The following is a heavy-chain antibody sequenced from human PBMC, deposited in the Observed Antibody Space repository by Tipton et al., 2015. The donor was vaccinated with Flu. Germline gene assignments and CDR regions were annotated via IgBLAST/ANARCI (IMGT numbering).Heavy chain of an antibody. CDR3: ARDHISYNPFYGLDV. J-gene: IGHJ6*02. V-gene: IGHV3-33*01. Sequence: SLRLSCPASGFVFSVYAIHWVRQAPGKGLEWVSVIWNDGSKKYYAESVMGRFTISRDNTQKMVYLQMNSLRAEDTAVYYCARDHISYNPFYGLDVWGQGATVSV. D-gene: IGHD5-24*01. CDR1: GFVFSVYA. CDR2: IWNDGSKK.